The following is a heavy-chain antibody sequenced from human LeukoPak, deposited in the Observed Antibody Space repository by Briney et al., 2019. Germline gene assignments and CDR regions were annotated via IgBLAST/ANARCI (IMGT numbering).Heavy chain of an antibody. V-gene: IGHV4-4*07. CDR3: ARDRYYGSGSYYNVDY. J-gene: IGHJ4*02. D-gene: IGHD3-10*01. CDR1: GGSISSYY. CDR2: IYTSGST. Sequence: SETLSLTCTVSGGSISSYYWSWIRQPAGKGLEWMWLIYTSGSTNYNPSLQRRITMSVDTSNNQFSLKLSSVTAAETAVYYCARDRYYGSGSYYNVDYWGQGTLVTVSS.